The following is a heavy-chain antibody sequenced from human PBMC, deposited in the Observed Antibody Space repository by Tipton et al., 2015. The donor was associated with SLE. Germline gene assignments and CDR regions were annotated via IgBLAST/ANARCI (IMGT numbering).Heavy chain of an antibody. Sequence: QVQLVQSGAEVKKPGASVKVSCKASGYTFTGYYMHWVRQAPGQGLEWMGWINPNSGGTNYAQKFQGRVTMTRDTSISTAYMELSRLRSDDTAVYYCARECSSTSLLDYFDYWGQGTLVTVSS. D-gene: IGHD2-2*01. CDR2: INPNSGGT. V-gene: IGHV1-2*02. J-gene: IGHJ4*02. CDR1: GYTFTGYY. CDR3: ARECSSTSLLDYFDY.